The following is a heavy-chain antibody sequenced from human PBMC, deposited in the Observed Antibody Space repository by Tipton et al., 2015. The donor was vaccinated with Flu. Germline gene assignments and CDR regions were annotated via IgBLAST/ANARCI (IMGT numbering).Heavy chain of an antibody. CDR2: IYYSGST. CDR3: ARRGVRELPFDP. Sequence: TLSLTCTVSGGSISSSSYYWGWIRQPPGKGLEWIGSIYYSGSTYYNPSLKSRVTISVDTSKNQFSLKLSSVTAADTAVHYCARRGVRELPFDPWGQGTLVTVSS. J-gene: IGHJ5*02. CDR1: GGSISSSSYY. D-gene: IGHD1-26*01. V-gene: IGHV4-39*01.